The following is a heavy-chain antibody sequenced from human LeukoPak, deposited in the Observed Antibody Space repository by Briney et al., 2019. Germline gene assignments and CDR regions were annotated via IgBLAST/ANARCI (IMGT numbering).Heavy chain of an antibody. CDR3: ASEYVSGYSDGYYFDY. V-gene: IGHV4-39*07. D-gene: IGHD5-18*01. CDR1: GGSISNTNYY. Sequence: SETLSLTCTVSGGSISNTNYYWAWIRQPPGKGLEWIGSIYYSGSTYYNPSLKSRVTISVDTSKNQFSLKLSSVTAADTAVYYCASEYVSGYSDGYYFDYWGQGTLVTVSS. J-gene: IGHJ4*02. CDR2: IYYSGST.